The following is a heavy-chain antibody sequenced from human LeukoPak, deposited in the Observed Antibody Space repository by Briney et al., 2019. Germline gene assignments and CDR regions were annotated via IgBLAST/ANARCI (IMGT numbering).Heavy chain of an antibody. Sequence: SVKVSCKASGGTFSGNSITWVRQAPGQGLEWMGRFIPILNTTNYAQDFQGRVTLTADKSTSTAYVELMSLGSEDTAVYYCARETRDSNWNSVAYLDHWGQGTLVTVSS. J-gene: IGHJ4*02. CDR3: ARETRDSNWNSVAYLDH. D-gene: IGHD1-7*01. CDR2: FIPILNTT. CDR1: GGTFSGNS. V-gene: IGHV1-69*08.